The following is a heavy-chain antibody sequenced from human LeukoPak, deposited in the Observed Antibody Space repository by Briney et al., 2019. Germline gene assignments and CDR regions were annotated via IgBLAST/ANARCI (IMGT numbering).Heavy chain of an antibody. CDR1: GFXFSSYG. J-gene: IGHJ6*02. V-gene: IGHV3-33*01. D-gene: IGHD2-15*01. CDR2: IWYDGSNK. CDR3: ARDRGYYYYGMDV. Sequence: GGSLRLSCAASGFXFSSYGIHWVRQAPGKGLEWVAVIWYDGSNKYYADSVKGRFTISRDNSKNTLYLQMNSLRAEDTAVYYCARDRGYYYYGMDVWGQGTTVTVSS.